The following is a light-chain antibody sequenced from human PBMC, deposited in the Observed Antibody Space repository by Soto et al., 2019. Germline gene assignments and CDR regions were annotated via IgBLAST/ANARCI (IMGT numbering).Light chain of an antibody. CDR3: QQSYSTPRT. Sequence: DIQLTQSPSSLSASVGDRATISCRTSQSILNYLNWYQQKPGKAPKLLIFAASSLQSGVPSRFSGSRSGPDFTLTISSLQPEDFATYYCQQSYSTPRTFGQGTKVDIK. V-gene: IGKV1-39*01. CDR2: AAS. CDR1: QSILNY. J-gene: IGKJ1*01.